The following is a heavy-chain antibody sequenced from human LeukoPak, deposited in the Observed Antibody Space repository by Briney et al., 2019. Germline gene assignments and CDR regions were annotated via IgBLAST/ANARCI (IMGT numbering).Heavy chain of an antibody. CDR3: ARNYYDSSGYCPDWYFDL. CDR2: IYTSGST. CDR1: GGSISSYY. J-gene: IGHJ2*01. Sequence: SSETPSLTCTVSGGSISSYYWSWIRQPAGKGLEWIGRIYTSGSTNYNPSLKSRVTMSVDTSKNQFSLKLSSVTAADTAVYYCARNYYDSSGYCPDWYFDLWDRGTLVTVSS. D-gene: IGHD3-22*01. V-gene: IGHV4-4*07.